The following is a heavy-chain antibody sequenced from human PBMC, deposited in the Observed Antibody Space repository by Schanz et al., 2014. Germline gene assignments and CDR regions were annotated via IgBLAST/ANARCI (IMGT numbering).Heavy chain of an antibody. CDR3: AREGTIIRGLTGWFDP. CDR1: GYTFTDYH. V-gene: IGHV1-2*06. Sequence: QLVQSGSEFRKPGASVKVSCKASGYTFTDYHIHWVRQAPGQGLEWMGRINPNSGGTNFAQKFQGRVTVTRDTSISTAYMELGSLRFDDTAVYYCAREGTIIRGLTGWFDPWGQGTLVTVSS. CDR2: INPNSGGT. J-gene: IGHJ5*02. D-gene: IGHD3-10*01.